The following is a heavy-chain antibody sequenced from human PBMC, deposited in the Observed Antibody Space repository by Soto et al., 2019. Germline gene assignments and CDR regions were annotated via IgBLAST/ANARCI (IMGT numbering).Heavy chain of an antibody. J-gene: IGHJ6*02. CDR3: AGGVVPAAMAVYYYGMDV. CDR2: IIPIFGTA. D-gene: IGHD2-2*01. V-gene: IGHV1-69*06. CDR1: GGTFSSYA. Sequence: QVQLVQSGAEVKKPGSSVKVSCKASGGTFSSYAISWVRQAPGQGLEWMGGIIPIFGTANYAQKFQGRVTITADKSTSTAYMELSRPRSEDTAVYYCAGGVVPAAMAVYYYGMDVWGQGTTVTVSS.